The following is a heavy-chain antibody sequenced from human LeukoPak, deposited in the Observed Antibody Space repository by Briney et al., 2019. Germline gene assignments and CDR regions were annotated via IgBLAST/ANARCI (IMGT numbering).Heavy chain of an antibody. D-gene: IGHD3-10*01. Sequence: GGSLRLSCAASGLTFSDFYMSWIRQAPGKGLQWVSYISSDGSAIQYADSVKGRFIISRDNAKNSVYLEMNRLRDEDTALYYCATNLRGSGEYFQQWGQGTLVTVSS. CDR2: ISSDGSAI. V-gene: IGHV3-11*04. J-gene: IGHJ1*01. CDR3: ATNLRGSGEYFQQ. CDR1: GLTFSDFY.